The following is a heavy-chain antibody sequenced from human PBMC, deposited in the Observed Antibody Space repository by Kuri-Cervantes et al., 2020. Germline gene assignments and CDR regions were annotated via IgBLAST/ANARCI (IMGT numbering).Heavy chain of an antibody. CDR2: IYHSGST. D-gene: IGHD2-15*01. CDR3: ARDMLPGYCSGGSCFGFDP. CDR1: GYSISSGYY. Sequence: SETLSLTCTVSGYSISSGYYWGWIRQPPGKGLEWIGTIYHSGSTYYNPSLKSRVTISVDTSKNQFSLKLSSVTAADTAVYYCARDMLPGYCSGGSCFGFDPWGQGTLVTVSS. J-gene: IGHJ5*02. V-gene: IGHV4-38-2*02.